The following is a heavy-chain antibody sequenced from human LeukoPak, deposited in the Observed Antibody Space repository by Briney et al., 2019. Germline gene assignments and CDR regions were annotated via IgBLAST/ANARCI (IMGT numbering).Heavy chain of an antibody. D-gene: IGHD2-21*02. Sequence: GGSLRLSCAASGFTFDDYTMRWGRQAPGKGLEWVSAISSSGGSTYYAESVKGRFTISRDNSKNTLYLQMNSLRAEDTAGYYCAKVPLVTAFKYFDYWGQGTLVTVSS. CDR2: ISSSGGST. J-gene: IGHJ4*02. CDR3: AKVPLVTAFKYFDY. V-gene: IGHV3-23*01. CDR1: GFTFDDYT.